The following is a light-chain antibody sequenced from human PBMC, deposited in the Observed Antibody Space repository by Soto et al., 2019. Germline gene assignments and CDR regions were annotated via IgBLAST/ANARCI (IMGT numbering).Light chain of an antibody. CDR1: QSVSSD. Sequence: EIVMTQSPATLSVSPGKRATLSCRASQSVSSDLAWYQQKPGQAPRLLIYGASTRATGIPARVSGSGSETEFTLTISGLQAEDFAVYYCQQYNNWPGTFGQGTKVEIK. CDR3: QQYNNWPGT. CDR2: GAS. V-gene: IGKV3-15*01. J-gene: IGKJ1*01.